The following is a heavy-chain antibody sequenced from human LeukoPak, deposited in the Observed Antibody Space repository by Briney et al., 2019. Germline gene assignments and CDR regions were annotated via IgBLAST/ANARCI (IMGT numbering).Heavy chain of an antibody. CDR1: GGTFSSYA. Sequence: GASVKVSCKASGGTFSSYAISWERQAPGQGLEWMGRIIPIFGLANYAQKFQGRVTITADKSTSTAYMELSSLRSEDTAVYYCAINLRDGGDYFDYWGQGTLVTVSS. D-gene: IGHD5-24*01. CDR2: IIPIFGLA. J-gene: IGHJ4*02. CDR3: AINLRDGGDYFDY. V-gene: IGHV1-69*04.